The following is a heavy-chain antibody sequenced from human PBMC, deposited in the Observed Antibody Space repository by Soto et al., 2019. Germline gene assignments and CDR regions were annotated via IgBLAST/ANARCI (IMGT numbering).Heavy chain of an antibody. CDR2: IYPGDSDT. Sequence: KVSCKASGYSFTSYWIGWVRQMPGKGLEWMGIIYPGDSDTRYSPSFQGQVTISADKSISTAYLQWSSLKASDTAMYYCARHTTRYSGSYIHMDYWGQGTLVTVSS. J-gene: IGHJ4*02. CDR3: ARHTTRYSGSYIHMDY. D-gene: IGHD1-26*01. CDR1: GYSFTSYW. V-gene: IGHV5-51*01.